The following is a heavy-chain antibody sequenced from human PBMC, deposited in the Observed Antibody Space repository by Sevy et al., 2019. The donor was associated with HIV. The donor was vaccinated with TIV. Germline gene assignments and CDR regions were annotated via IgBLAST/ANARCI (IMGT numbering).Heavy chain of an antibody. D-gene: IGHD3-9*01. CDR2: ISWNSGSI. CDR3: AKDLPDYDILTGYPGAFDY. CDR1: GFTFDDYA. V-gene: IGHV3-9*01. Sequence: GGSLRLSCAASGFTFDDYAMHWVRQAPGKGLEWVSGISWNSGSIGYAGSVKGRFTISRDNAKNSLYLQMNSLRAEDTALYYCAKDLPDYDILTGYPGAFDYWGQGTLVTVSS. J-gene: IGHJ4*02.